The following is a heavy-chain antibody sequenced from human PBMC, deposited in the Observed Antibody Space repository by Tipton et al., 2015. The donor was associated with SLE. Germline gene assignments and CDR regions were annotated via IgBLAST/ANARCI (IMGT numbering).Heavy chain of an antibody. CDR3: ARELTTVTKYPYYLNY. CDR1: GFSFNLYG. J-gene: IGHJ4*02. D-gene: IGHD4-17*01. Sequence: RSLRLSCAASGFSFNLYGMHWVRQAPGKGLEWVAGIWFDGSNEYYADSVKGRFTISRDNSKNTLYLQMNNLRVEDTAVYSCARELTTVTKYPYYLNYWGQGALVTVSS. V-gene: IGHV3-33*01. CDR2: IWFDGSNE.